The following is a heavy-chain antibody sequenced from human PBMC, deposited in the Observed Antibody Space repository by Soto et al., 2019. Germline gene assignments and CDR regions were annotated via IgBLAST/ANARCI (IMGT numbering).Heavy chain of an antibody. V-gene: IGHV4-30-2*01. CDR2: IYPSGAA. CDR1: GDSISSRGYT. Sequence: QLQLQESGSGLVKPLQTLSLTCGISGDSISSRGYTWTWIRQPPGKGLEWIGYIYPSGAAYYNPSLKSRVTISLETSKNRFSLNVKSATAADTAVYYCARAVFSPILYIDFWGQGTTVTVSS. D-gene: IGHD3-3*01. J-gene: IGHJ6*03. CDR3: ARAVFSPILYIDF.